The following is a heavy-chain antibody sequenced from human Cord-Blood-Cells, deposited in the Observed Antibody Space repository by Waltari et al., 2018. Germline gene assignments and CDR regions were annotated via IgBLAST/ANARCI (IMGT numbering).Heavy chain of an antibody. D-gene: IGHD2-8*02. V-gene: IGHV3-21*01. CDR2: ISRSSSYI. CDR1: GFTFSSSS. Sequence: EVQLVESGGGLVKPGGSLRLSCAASGFTFSSSSMNWVRQAPGKGLEWVSSISRSSSYIYYADSVKGRFTISRDNAKNSLYLQMNSLRAEDTAVYYCARATGYYFDYWGQGTLVTVSS. J-gene: IGHJ4*02. CDR3: ARATGYYFDY.